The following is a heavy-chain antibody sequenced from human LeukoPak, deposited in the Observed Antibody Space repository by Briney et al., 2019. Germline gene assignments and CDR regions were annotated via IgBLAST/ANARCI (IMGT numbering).Heavy chain of an antibody. J-gene: IGHJ4*02. V-gene: IGHV1-69*13. CDR3: ARGPGYCSGGSCYAYYFDY. D-gene: IGHD2-15*01. CDR1: GGTFSSYA. CDR2: IIPIFGTA. Sequence: ASVKVSCKASGGTFSSYAISWVRQAPGQGLEWMGGIIPIFGTANYAQKFQGRVTITADESTSTAYMELSSLRSEDTAVYYCARGPGYCSGGSCYAYYFDYWGQGTLVTVSS.